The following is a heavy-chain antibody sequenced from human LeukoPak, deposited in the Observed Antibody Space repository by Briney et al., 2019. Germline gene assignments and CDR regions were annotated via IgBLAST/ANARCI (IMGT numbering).Heavy chain of an antibody. CDR3: ARTDGYSAFDI. Sequence: PSETLSLTCAVYGGSFSGYYWTWIRQPPGKGLEWIGEINHSGSTNYNPSLKSRVTISVDKSKNQFSLKLSSATAADTAVYYCARTDGYSAFDIWGQGTMVTVSS. CDR2: INHSGST. V-gene: IGHV4-34*01. CDR1: GGSFSGYY. J-gene: IGHJ3*02. D-gene: IGHD5-24*01.